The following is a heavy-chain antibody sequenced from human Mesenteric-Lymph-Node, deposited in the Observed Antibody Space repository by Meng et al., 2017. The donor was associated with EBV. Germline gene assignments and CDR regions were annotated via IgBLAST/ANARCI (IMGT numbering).Heavy chain of an antibody. Sequence: GAGVNNPGAPVQIPDESPRYTLPNYAKHCARHAPGQRLEWMGYVNSGGTRYSQKFQGRLTITRDPSASTAYMELNSLRSEDTAVYYCARLFRYYYGMDVWGQGTTVTVSS. CDR2: VNSGGT. D-gene: IGHD3-3*01. CDR3: ARLFRYYYGMDV. V-gene: IGHV1-3*01. CDR1: RYTLPNYA. J-gene: IGHJ6*02.